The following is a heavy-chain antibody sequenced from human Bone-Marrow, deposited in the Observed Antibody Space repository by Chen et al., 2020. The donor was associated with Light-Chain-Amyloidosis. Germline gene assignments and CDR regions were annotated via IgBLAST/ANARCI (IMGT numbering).Heavy chain of an antibody. CDR3: AKDYDFWSGLLEY. D-gene: IGHD3-3*01. CDR1: GFAFSSYA. CDR2: IRYDGNTI. V-gene: IGHV3-30*02. J-gene: IGHJ4*02. Sequence: VQLVESGGDLVQPGGSLRLSCAASGFAFSSYAMHWVRQAPGEGLEWVAYIRYDGNTIYYADAVKGRFTISRDNSKNTLYLQMNSLRAEDTAVYYCAKDYDFWSGLLEYWGQGTLVTVSS.